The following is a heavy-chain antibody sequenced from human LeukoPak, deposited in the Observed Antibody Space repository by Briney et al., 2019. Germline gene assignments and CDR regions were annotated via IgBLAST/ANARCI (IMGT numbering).Heavy chain of an antibody. J-gene: IGHJ1*01. CDR3: ARDAVGATHTEYFQH. Sequence: GASVKVSCKASGYTFTGYYMHWVRQAPGQGLEWMGWINPNSGGTNYAQKFQGRVTMTRDTSISTAYMELSRLRSDDTAVYYCARDAVGATHTEYFQHWGQGTLVTVSS. CDR2: INPNSGGT. D-gene: IGHD1-26*01. V-gene: IGHV1-2*02. CDR1: GYTFTGYY.